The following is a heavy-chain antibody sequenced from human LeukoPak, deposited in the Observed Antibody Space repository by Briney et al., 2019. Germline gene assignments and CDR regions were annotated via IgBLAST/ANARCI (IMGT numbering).Heavy chain of an antibody. Sequence: SETLSLTCAVYGGSFSGYYWSWIRQPPGKGLEWIGEINHSGSTNYNPSLKSRVTISVDTSKNQFSLKLSSVTAADTAVYYCASYTVTLFRYFDYWGQGTLVTVSS. D-gene: IGHD4-17*01. CDR1: GGSFSGYY. J-gene: IGHJ4*02. CDR2: INHSGST. CDR3: ASYTVTLFRYFDY. V-gene: IGHV4-34*01.